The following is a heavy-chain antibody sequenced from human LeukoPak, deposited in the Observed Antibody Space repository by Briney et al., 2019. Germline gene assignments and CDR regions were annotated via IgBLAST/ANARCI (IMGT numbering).Heavy chain of an antibody. CDR3: ARERLWEPMPPDC. Sequence: TGGSLRLSCAASRFTFNNYWMSWLPQAPGKGLKWVTIIKQHGNEKHYADSVRGRFTISRDNAKNSLYLQMYSLRAEDTAVYYCARERLWEPMPPDCWGQGGLVAVCS. D-gene: IGHD1-26*01. V-gene: IGHV3-7*01. J-gene: IGHJ4*02. CDR2: IKQHGNEK. CDR1: RFTFNNYW.